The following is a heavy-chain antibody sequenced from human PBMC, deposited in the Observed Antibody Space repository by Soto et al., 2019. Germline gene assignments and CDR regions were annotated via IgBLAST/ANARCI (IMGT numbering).Heavy chain of an antibody. D-gene: IGHD2-15*01. CDR2: IYYSGST. J-gene: IGHJ4*02. CDR1: GGSISSSSYY. V-gene: IGHV4-39*02. Sequence: QLQLQESGPGLVKPSETLSLTCTVSGGSISSSSYYWGWIRQPPGKGLEWIGSIYYSGSTYYNPSLKSRVTMSVDTSKNQFSLKLSSVTAADTAVYYCARELVCSGGSCTDYWGQGTLVTVSS. CDR3: ARELVCSGGSCTDY.